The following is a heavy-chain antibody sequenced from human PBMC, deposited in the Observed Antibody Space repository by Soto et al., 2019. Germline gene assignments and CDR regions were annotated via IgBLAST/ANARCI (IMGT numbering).Heavy chain of an antibody. CDR3: AKDRAFWSGTHDAFDI. Sequence: ESGGGVVQPGRSLRLSCAASEFTFSSYGMHWVRQAPGKGLEWLSVISYDGTNKYYTDSVKGRFTISRDNSKNTLYLQMNTLRGEDTAVYYCAKDRAFWSGTHDAFDIWGQGTMVTVSS. CDR2: ISYDGTNK. V-gene: IGHV3-30*18. CDR1: EFTFSSYG. D-gene: IGHD3-3*01. J-gene: IGHJ3*02.